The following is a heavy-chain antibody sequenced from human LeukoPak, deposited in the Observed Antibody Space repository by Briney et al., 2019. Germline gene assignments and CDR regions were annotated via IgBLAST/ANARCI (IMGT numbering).Heavy chain of an antibody. J-gene: IGHJ4*02. CDR1: GGSISTYY. Sequence: NPSETLSLTCTVSGGSISTYYWTWIRQPAGKGLEWIGRIYTSGNTNYNPSLKSRVTMSVDTSKNQFSLKLSSVTAADTAVYYCARSAVKKSSGYDFTFDYWGQGTLVTVSS. CDR3: ARSAVKKSSGYDFTFDY. CDR2: IYTSGNT. V-gene: IGHV4-4*07. D-gene: IGHD5-12*01.